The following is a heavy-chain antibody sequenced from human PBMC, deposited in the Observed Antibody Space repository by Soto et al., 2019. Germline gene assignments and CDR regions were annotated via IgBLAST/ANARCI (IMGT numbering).Heavy chain of an antibody. Sequence: QVQLVQSGAEVKKPGSSVKVSCKASGGTFSSYAISWVRQAPGQGLEWMGGIIPIFGTANYAQKFQGRVTITADESTSTAYMELSSLRSEDTAVYYCARALSGYSYGNVLQQFDYWGQGTLVTVSS. CDR2: IIPIFGTA. V-gene: IGHV1-69*12. D-gene: IGHD5-18*01. CDR3: ARALSGYSYGNVLQQFDY. J-gene: IGHJ4*02. CDR1: GGTFSSYA.